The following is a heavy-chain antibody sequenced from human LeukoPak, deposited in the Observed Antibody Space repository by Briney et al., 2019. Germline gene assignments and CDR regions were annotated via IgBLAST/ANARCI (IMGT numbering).Heavy chain of an antibody. CDR3: AKGSSHARPYYFDY. J-gene: IGHJ4*02. Sequence: PGGSQRLSCAASGFSFSNYSMTWVRQAPGKGLEWISYISKRSITIYYADSVKGRFTVSRDNAKNSLYLQMNSLTADDTADYYCAKGSSHARPYYFDYWGQGTLVTVSS. D-gene: IGHD6-25*01. V-gene: IGHV3-48*01. CDR1: GFSFSNYS. CDR2: ISKRSITI.